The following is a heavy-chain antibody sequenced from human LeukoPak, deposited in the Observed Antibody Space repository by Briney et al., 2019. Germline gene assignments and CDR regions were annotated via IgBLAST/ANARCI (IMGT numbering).Heavy chain of an antibody. CDR2: IHGDGSST. D-gene: IGHD6-13*01. V-gene: IGHV3-74*01. CDR3: ARGWITAGAYYDY. CDR1: GFTFSSYW. Sequence: QPGGSLRLSCAASGFTFSSYWMHWVRQAPGKGLVWVSRIHGDGSSTSYADSVKGRFTMSRDNAKNTLYLQMNSLRAEDTAVYYCARGWITAGAYYDYWGQGTLVTVSS. J-gene: IGHJ4*02.